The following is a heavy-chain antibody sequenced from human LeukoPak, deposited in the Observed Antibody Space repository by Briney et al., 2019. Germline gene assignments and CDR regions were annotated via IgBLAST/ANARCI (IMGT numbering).Heavy chain of an antibody. D-gene: IGHD5-12*01. V-gene: IGHV3-23*01. CDR1: GFTFTTNA. J-gene: IGHJ4*02. CDR3: AKCGNSGCRLIDY. Sequence: AGSLRLSCATSGFTFTTNAMSWVRQAPGKGLEWVSAISGRTGATYYADSEKGRFTISRDNSKSTLYLQMDSLRAEDTAVYYCAKCGNSGCRLIDYWGQGTLVTVSS. CDR2: ISGRTGAT.